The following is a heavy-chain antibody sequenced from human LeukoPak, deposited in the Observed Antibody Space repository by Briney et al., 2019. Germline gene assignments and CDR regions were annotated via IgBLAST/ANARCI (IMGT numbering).Heavy chain of an antibody. J-gene: IGHJ5*02. CDR3: ARVGSYITMVRGLSRWFDP. CDR2: INHSGST. V-gene: IGHV4-34*01. D-gene: IGHD3-10*01. CDR1: GGSFSGYY. Sequence: SETLSLICAVYGGSFSGYYWSWIRQPPGKGLEWIGEINHSGSTNYNPSLKSRVTISVDTSKNQFSLKLSSVTAADTAVYYCARVGSYITMVRGLSRWFDPWGQGTLVTVSS.